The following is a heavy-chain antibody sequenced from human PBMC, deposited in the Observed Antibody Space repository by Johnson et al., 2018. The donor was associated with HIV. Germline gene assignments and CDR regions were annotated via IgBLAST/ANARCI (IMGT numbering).Heavy chain of an antibody. CDR1: AFSFSNYA. D-gene: IGHD6-6*01. CDR2: ISSNGDNT. V-gene: IGHV3-64*04. Sequence: QVQLVESGGGVVQPGRSLRLSCAASAFSFSNYAMHWVRQAPGKGLEYVSAISSNGDNTYYADSVKGRFTISRDNSKNTLYLQMNSLRVDDTAVYYCASGVTARAPLLIWGQGTMVTVSS. J-gene: IGHJ3*02. CDR3: ASGVTARAPLLI.